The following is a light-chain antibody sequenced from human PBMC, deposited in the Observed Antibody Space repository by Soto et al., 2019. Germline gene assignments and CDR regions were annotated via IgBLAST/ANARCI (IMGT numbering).Light chain of an antibody. Sequence: QSVLTQPPSASGSPGQSVTISCTGTSSDVGKYNYVSWYQQHPGKAPKLMIYEVTKRPSGVPDRFSGSKSSNTASLTVSGLQTEDEADYYCSSYGGFNNVLFGGGTKLTVL. J-gene: IGLJ2*01. V-gene: IGLV2-8*01. CDR2: EVT. CDR1: SSDVGKYNY. CDR3: SSYGGFNNVL.